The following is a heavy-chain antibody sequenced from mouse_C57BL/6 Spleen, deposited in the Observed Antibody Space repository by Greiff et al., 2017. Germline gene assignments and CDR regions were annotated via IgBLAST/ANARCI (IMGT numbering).Heavy chain of an antibody. J-gene: IGHJ3*01. CDR3: ASPPDYYGSSYDGFAY. D-gene: IGHD1-1*01. CDR1: GYTFTSYV. Sequence: VQLQQSGPELVKPGASVKMSCKASGYTFTSYVMHWVKQKPGQGLEWIGYIYPYNDGTKYNEKFKGKATLTSDKSSSTAYMELSSLTSEDSAVYYCASPPDYYGSSYDGFAYWGQGTLVTVSA. CDR2: IYPYNDGT. V-gene: IGHV1-14*01.